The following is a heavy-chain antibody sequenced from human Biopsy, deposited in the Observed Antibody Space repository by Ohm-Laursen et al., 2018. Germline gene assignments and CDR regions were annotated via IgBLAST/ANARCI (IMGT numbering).Heavy chain of an antibody. CDR3: TKNTQWEGSGYLDAFHI. CDR2: ISWSSDSI. D-gene: IGHD3-22*01. J-gene: IGHJ3*02. Sequence: SLRLSCTAPGFRFDNTGMHWVRQGPGKGLEWVAGISWSSDSITYAKSVTGRFTISRDDGENSLYLQMNSLRPEDTALYYCTKNTQWEGSGYLDAFHIWGHGAMVTVSS. CDR1: GFRFDNTG. V-gene: IGHV3-9*01.